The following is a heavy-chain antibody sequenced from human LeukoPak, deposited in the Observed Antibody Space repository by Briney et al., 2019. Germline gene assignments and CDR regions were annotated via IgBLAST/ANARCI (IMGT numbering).Heavy chain of an antibody. J-gene: IGHJ4*02. CDR1: GFTFSNYS. Sequence: GGSLRLSCAVSGFTFSNYSMSWVRQAPGKGLEWVSTLGGRGVLTYYADSVRGRFTVSRDNSKNTLYLQMNSLRAEDTAVYYCARRDGGGYYALDYWGQGFLVTVSS. CDR3: ARRDGGGYYALDY. D-gene: IGHD3-22*01. V-gene: IGHV3-23*01. CDR2: LGGRGVLT.